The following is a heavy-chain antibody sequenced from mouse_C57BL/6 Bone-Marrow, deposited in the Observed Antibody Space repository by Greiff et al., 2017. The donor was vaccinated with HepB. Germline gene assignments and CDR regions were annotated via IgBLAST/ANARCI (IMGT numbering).Heavy chain of an antibody. Sequence: VQLKESGAELVRPGASVKLSCTASGFNIKDDYMHWVKQRPEQGLEWIGWIDPENGDTEYASKFQGKATITADTSSNTAYLQLSSLTSEDTAVYYCTTSGGSRSSYWYFDVWGTGTTVTVSS. D-gene: IGHD1-1*01. CDR2: IDPENGDT. J-gene: IGHJ1*03. V-gene: IGHV14-4*01. CDR1: GFNIKDDY. CDR3: TTSGGSRSSYWYFDV.